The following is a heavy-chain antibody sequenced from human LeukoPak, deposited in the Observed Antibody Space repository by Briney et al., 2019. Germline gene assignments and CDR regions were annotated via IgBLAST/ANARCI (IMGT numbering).Heavy chain of an antibody. CDR1: GYTFTSYY. CDR3: ARDFTIFGVVNSGPNYYYYYGMDV. J-gene: IGHJ6*02. Sequence: ASVKVSCKASGYTFTSYYMHWVRQAPGQGLEWMGIINPSGGSTSYAQKFQGRVTMTRDTSTGTVYMELSRLSSEDTAVYYCARDFTIFGVVNSGPNYYYYYGMDVWGQGTTVTVSS. CDR2: INPSGGST. D-gene: IGHD3-3*01. V-gene: IGHV1-46*01.